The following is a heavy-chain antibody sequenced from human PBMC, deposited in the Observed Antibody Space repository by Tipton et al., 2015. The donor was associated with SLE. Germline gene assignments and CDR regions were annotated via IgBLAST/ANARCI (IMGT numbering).Heavy chain of an antibody. CDR3: ARQRVLDAFDI. CDR1: GASFSGYY. Sequence: TLSLTCTISGASFSGYYWSWIRQPPGKGLEWIGYLSDIGRTNYKSSLRSRVTISVDTSRNLLSLKGTSVTAADTAVYYCARQRVLDAFDIWGQGTMVIVSS. CDR2: LSDIGRT. V-gene: IGHV4-59*08. J-gene: IGHJ3*02.